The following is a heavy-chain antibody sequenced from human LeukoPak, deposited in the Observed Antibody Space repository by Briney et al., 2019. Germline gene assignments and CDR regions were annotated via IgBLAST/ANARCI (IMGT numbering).Heavy chain of an antibody. CDR2: INHSGST. Sequence: TSETLSLTCAVYGVSFSGYYWSWIRQPPGKGLEWIGEINHSGSTNYNPSLKSRVTISVDTSKNQFSLKLSSVTAADTAVYYCARDTIVVVPAARVSYYYYGMDVWGQGTTVTVSS. J-gene: IGHJ6*02. CDR1: GVSFSGYY. CDR3: ARDTIVVVPAARVSYYYYGMDV. D-gene: IGHD2-2*01. V-gene: IGHV4-34*01.